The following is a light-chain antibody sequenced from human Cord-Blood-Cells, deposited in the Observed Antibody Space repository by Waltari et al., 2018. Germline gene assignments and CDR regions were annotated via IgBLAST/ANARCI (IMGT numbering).Light chain of an antibody. Sequence: QSALTQPRSVSGSPGQSVTISCTGTSSAGGGYTYVSWYQQHPGKAPKLMIYAVSKRPSGVPNRFSGSKSGNTASLTISGLQAEDEADYYCCSYAGSFGGGTKLTVL. CDR3: CSYAGS. V-gene: IGLV2-11*01. CDR1: SSAGGGYTY. J-gene: IGLJ2*01. CDR2: AVS.